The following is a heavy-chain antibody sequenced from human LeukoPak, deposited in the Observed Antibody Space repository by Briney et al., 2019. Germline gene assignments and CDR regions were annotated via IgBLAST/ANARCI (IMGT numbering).Heavy chain of an antibody. Sequence: GESLKISCKGSGYSFTSYWIGWVRQMPGKGLEWMGIIYPGDSDTRYSPSFQGQVTISADKSISTAYLQWRSLKASDTAMYYCASQHYYDSSGYSGATAWGQGTMVTVSS. CDR2: IYPGDSDT. V-gene: IGHV5-51*01. D-gene: IGHD3-22*01. CDR1: GYSFTSYW. J-gene: IGHJ3*01. CDR3: ASQHYYDSSGYSGATA.